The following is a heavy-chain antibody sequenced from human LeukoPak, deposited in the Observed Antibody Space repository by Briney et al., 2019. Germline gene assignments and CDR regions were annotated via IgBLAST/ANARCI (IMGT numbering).Heavy chain of an antibody. CDR1: GFTVSSNY. V-gene: IGHV3-53*01. Sequence: GGSLRLSCAASGFTVSSNYMSWVRQAPGKGLEWVSVIYSGGSTNYADSVKGRFTISRDNSKNTLYLQMNSLRAEDTAVYYCARVDGYYYYYMDVWGKGTTVTVSS. D-gene: IGHD5-24*01. CDR3: ARVDGYYYYYMDV. CDR2: IYSGGST. J-gene: IGHJ6*03.